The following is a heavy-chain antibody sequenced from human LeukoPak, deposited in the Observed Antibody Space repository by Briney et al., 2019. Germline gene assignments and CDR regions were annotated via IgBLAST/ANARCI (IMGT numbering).Heavy chain of an antibody. Sequence: PSETLSLTCTVSGGSISSYYWSWIRQPPGKGLEWIGYIYYSGSTNYNPSLKSRVTISVDTSKNQFSLKLSSVTAADTAAYYCARGPDYYDSSGYYGDAFDIWGQGTMVTVPS. CDR3: ARGPDYYDSSGYYGDAFDI. V-gene: IGHV4-59*01. D-gene: IGHD3-22*01. CDR1: GGSISSYY. J-gene: IGHJ3*02. CDR2: IYYSGST.